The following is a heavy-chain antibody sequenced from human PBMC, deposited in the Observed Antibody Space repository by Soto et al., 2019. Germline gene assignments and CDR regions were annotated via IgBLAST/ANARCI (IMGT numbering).Heavy chain of an antibody. CDR1: GYIFTSHA. Sequence: QVQLVQSGSEVKKPGASVKVSCKASGYIFTSHAIHWVRQAPGQRFEWMGWINTGNGDTKSSQKFQGRVTISGDTSARTAYMELSGLRAEDTAEYYCARDGTDNEDLVVVPKHVKDHGVYDPVDNSYYMDVWGKGTTVTVSS. J-gene: IGHJ6*03. CDR3: ARDGTDNEDLVVVPKHVKDHGVYDPVDNSYYMDV. D-gene: IGHD2-2*01. CDR2: INTGNGDT. V-gene: IGHV1-3*04.